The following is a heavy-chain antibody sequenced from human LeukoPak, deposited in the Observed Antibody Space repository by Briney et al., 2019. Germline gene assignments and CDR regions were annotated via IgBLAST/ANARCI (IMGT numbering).Heavy chain of an antibody. J-gene: IGHJ1*01. V-gene: IGHV4-59*05. Sequence: PSETLSLTCTVSGGSISSYYWSWIRQPPGKGLEWIGSIYYSGSTYYNPSLKSRVTISVDTSKNQFSLKLSSVTAADAAVYYCARRPRRGATTRRDFQHWGQGTLVTVSS. D-gene: IGHD1-26*01. CDR1: GGSISSYY. CDR3: ARRPRRGATTRRDFQH. CDR2: IYYSGST.